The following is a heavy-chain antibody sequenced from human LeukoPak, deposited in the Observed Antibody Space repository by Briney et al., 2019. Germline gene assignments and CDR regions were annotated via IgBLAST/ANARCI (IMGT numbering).Heavy chain of an antibody. J-gene: IGHJ3*02. CDR2: ISSSSSYI. D-gene: IGHD2-15*01. CDR1: GFTFSNYS. Sequence: GGSLRLPCAASGFTFSNYSMNWVRQAPGKGLEWVSSISSSSSYIYYADSVKGRFTISRDNAKNSLYLQMNSLRAEDTAVYYCARDGICSGGSCYFLDAFDIWGQGTMVTVSS. CDR3: ARDGICSGGSCYFLDAFDI. V-gene: IGHV3-21*01.